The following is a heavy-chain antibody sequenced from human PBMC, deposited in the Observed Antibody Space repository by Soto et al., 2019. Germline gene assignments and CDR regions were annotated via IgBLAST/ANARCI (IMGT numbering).Heavy chain of an antibody. CDR2: INPNGGAT. Sequence: QVQLVQSGAEMKKPGASVKGSCKASGYTFTSNYIHWVRQAPGQGLEWLGIINPNGGATTYAQHFKDRVTMTRDTSTSTVHMELRSLSPEDTAVYYCASPLFLATVIADAFDIWGQGTMVTVSS. CDR1: GYTFTSNY. CDR3: ASPLFLATVIADAFDI. D-gene: IGHD4-17*01. J-gene: IGHJ3*02. V-gene: IGHV1-46*01.